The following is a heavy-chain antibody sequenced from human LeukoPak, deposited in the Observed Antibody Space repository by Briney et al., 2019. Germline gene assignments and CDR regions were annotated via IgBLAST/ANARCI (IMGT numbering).Heavy chain of an antibody. J-gene: IGHJ4*02. CDR2: VSTSNGDT. V-gene: IGHV1-18*01. CDR1: GYNFNRYA. D-gene: IGHD5-18*01. Sequence: ASVKVSCKTSGYNFNRYAITWVRQAPGQGLEWMGWVSTSNGDTSYADKFQGRVTMTTETVTKTAYMELRRLRSGDTAMYFCARVSDTSMVTPGFDSWGQGTLVTVSS. CDR3: ARVSDTSMVTPGFDS.